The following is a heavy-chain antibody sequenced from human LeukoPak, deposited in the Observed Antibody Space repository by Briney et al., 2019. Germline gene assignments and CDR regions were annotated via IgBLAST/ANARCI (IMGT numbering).Heavy chain of an antibody. D-gene: IGHD4-17*01. J-gene: IGHJ4*02. Sequence: PSETLSLTCAVYGGSFSGYYWSWIRQPPGKGLEWIGEINHSGSTNYNPSLKSRVTISVDTSKNQFSLKLSSVTAADTAVYYCARRSRWGYGDYVYWGQGTLVTVSS. V-gene: IGHV4-34*01. CDR2: INHSGST. CDR3: ARRSRWGYGDYVY. CDR1: GGSFSGYY.